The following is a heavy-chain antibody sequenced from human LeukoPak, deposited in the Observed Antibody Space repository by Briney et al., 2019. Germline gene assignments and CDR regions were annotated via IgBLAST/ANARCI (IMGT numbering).Heavy chain of an antibody. V-gene: IGHV1-69*06. CDR1: GGTFSSYA. J-gene: IGHJ4*02. CDR3: ARERHDYGDFDY. D-gene: IGHD4-17*01. CDR2: IILIFDTA. Sequence: ASVKVSFKASGGTFSSYAISWVRQAPGQGLEWMGGIILIFDTANYAQKFKGRLTITADKSTSTAYMELSSLRSEDTAVYYCARERHDYGDFDYWGQGTLVTVSS.